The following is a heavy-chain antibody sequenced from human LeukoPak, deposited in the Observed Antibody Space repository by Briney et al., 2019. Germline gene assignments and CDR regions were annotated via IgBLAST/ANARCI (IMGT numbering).Heavy chain of an antibody. Sequence: SQTLSLTCTVSGDSINNNNYYWGWIRQPPGKGLEWIGNIYYNGRTYYSPSLKSRGTISVDTSNNQFSLKLSSVTAADTAVYYCARITDRTIFGEIMHGFDIWGQGTPVTVSS. D-gene: IGHD3-3*01. V-gene: IGHV4-39*01. J-gene: IGHJ3*02. CDR1: GDSINNNNYY. CDR3: ARITDRTIFGEIMHGFDI. CDR2: IYYNGRT.